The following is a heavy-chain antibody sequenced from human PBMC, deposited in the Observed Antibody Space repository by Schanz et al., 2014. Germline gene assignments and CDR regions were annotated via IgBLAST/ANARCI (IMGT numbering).Heavy chain of an antibody. CDR2: IGVDGTTT. J-gene: IGHJ3*02. D-gene: IGHD4-17*01. CDR1: GFAFSSYG. CDR3: ARKMKLGVYGGKGHDSLDI. V-gene: IGHV3-23*01. Sequence: EVQLLESGGGLVQPGGSLRLSCLASGFAFSSYGMNWLRQAPGKGLEWVSVIGVDGTTTYYADSVTGRFTISRDNAKNTLYLQMNTLRAEDTAVYYCARKMKLGVYGGKGHDSLDIWGQGTMXTVSS.